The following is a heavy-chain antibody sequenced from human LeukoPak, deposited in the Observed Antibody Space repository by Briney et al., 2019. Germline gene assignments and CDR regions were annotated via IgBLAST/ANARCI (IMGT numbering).Heavy chain of an antibody. V-gene: IGHV3-53*01. CDR2: IYSGGST. Sequence: PGGSLRLSCAASGFTVSSNYMSWVPQATGKGLVWVSVIYSGGSTYYADSVKGRFTISRDNSKNTLYLQMNSLRAEDTAVYYCARGGPGQWLVTYFVYWGQGTLVTVSS. CDR1: GFTVSSNY. CDR3: ARGGPGQWLVTYFVY. D-gene: IGHD6-19*01. J-gene: IGHJ4*02.